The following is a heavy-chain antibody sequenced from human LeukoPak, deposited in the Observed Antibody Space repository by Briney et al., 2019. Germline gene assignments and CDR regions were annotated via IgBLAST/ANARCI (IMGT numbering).Heavy chain of an antibody. J-gene: IGHJ4*02. D-gene: IGHD6-19*01. CDR1: GDSIDSYY. V-gene: IGHV4-59*01. Sequence: SETLSLTCTVSGDSIDSYYWSWIRQPPGKGLEWIGYIYYRGTTSYNPFLKSRVTISVDTSKNQFSLKLNSVTAADTAVYYCARGRQWLERDYWGQGTLVTVSS. CDR2: IYYRGTT. CDR3: ARGRQWLERDY.